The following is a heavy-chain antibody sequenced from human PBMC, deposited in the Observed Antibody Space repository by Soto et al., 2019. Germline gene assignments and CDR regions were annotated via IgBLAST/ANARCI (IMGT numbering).Heavy chain of an antibody. CDR2: VSYNGTT. D-gene: IGHD3-3*01. V-gene: IGHV4-59*01. J-gene: IGHJ4*02. Sequence: SETLSLTCSVSSGSINFYYWTWIRQSPGKGLEWIGYVSYNGTTTYNPSLKSRVTISLDTSRSRFSLRLTSATAADTATYYCARGQYFSPWSGLKYYFDQWGQGAQVTVSS. CDR1: SGSINFYY. CDR3: ARGQYFSPWSGLKYYFDQ.